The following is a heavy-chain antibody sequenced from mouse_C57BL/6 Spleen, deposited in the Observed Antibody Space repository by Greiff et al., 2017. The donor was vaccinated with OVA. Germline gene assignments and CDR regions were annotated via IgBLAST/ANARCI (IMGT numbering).Heavy chain of an antibody. V-gene: IGHV1-59*01. CDR1: GYTFTSYW. D-gene: IGHD1-1*01. CDR2: IDPSDSYT. Sequence: QVQLQQPGAELVRPGTSVKLSCKASGYTFTSYWMHWVKQRPGQGLEWIGVIDPSDSYTNSNQKFKGKATLTVDTSSSTAYMQLSSLTSEDSAVYYCARYTTVADYWGQGTTLTVSS. CDR3: ARYTTVADY. J-gene: IGHJ2*01.